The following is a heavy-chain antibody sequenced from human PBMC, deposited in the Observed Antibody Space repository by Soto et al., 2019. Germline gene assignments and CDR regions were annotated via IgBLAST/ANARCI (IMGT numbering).Heavy chain of an antibody. CDR2: ISSSSSTI. D-gene: IGHD2-15*01. CDR3: ARDKDSFQH. J-gene: IGHJ1*01. Sequence: GGSLRLSCAASGFTFSSYSMNWVRQAPGRGLEWVSYISSSSSTIYYADSVKGRFTISRDNAKNSLYLQMNSLRAEDTAVYYCARDKDSFQHWGQGTLVTVSS. CDR1: GFTFSSYS. V-gene: IGHV3-48*01.